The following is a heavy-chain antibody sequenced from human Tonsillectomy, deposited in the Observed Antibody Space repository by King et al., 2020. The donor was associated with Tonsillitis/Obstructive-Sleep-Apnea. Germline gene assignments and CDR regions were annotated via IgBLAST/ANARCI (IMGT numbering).Heavy chain of an antibody. CDR2: IYYSGST. Sequence: VQLQESGPGLVKPSETLSLTCTVSGGSISSYYWSWIRQPPGKGLEWIGYIYYSGSTNYNPSLKSRVTISVDTSKNQFSLKLSSVTAADTAVYYCARVMAVAEHNWFDPWGQGTLVTVSS. CDR3: ARVMAVAEHNWFDP. V-gene: IGHV4-59*01. CDR1: GGSISSYY. D-gene: IGHD6-19*01. J-gene: IGHJ5*02.